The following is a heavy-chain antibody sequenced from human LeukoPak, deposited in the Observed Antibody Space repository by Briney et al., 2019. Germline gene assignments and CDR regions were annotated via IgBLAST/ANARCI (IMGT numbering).Heavy chain of an antibody. Sequence: SETLSLTCSVSGGSISSSAYYWGWIRQPPGKGLEWIGYIYYSGSTYYNPSLKSRVTISVDTSKNQFSLKLSSVTAADTAVYYCARGGIAAAGTANYFDYWGQGTLVTVSS. CDR3: ARGGIAAAGTANYFDY. D-gene: IGHD6-13*01. CDR2: IYYSGST. J-gene: IGHJ4*02. V-gene: IGHV4-30-4*07. CDR1: GGSISSSAYY.